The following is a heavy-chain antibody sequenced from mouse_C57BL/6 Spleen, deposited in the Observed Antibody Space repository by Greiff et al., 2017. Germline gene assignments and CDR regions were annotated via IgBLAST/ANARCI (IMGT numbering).Heavy chain of an antibody. Sequence: QVQLQQSGPELVKPGASVKISCKASGYAFSSSWMNWVTQRPGKGLEWIGRIYPGDGDTNYNGKFKGKATLTADKSSSTAYMQLSSLTSEDSAVYFCARVLRNYFDYWGQGTTLTVSA. J-gene: IGHJ2*01. CDR1: GYAFSSSW. V-gene: IGHV1-82*01. CDR2: IYPGDGDT. CDR3: ARVLRNYFDY.